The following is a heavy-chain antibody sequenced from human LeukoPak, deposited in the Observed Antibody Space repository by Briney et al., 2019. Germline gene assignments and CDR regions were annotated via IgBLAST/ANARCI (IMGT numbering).Heavy chain of an antibody. CDR1: GYTFTGYY. J-gene: IGHJ5*02. CDR3: ARVGVVVVPVSWFDP. CDR2: INPNSGGT. Sequence: ASVKVSCKAFGYTFTGYYMHWVRQAPGQGLEWMGWINPNSGGTNYAQKFQGRVTMTRDTSISTAYMELSRLRSDDTAVYYCARVGVVVVPVSWFDPWGQGTLVTVSS. D-gene: IGHD2-2*01. V-gene: IGHV1-2*02.